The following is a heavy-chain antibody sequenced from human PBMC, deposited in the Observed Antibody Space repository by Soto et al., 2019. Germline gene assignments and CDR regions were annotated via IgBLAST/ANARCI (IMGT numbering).Heavy chain of an antibody. V-gene: IGHV1-69*01. D-gene: IGHD3-3*01. CDR3: ARVFPDGWVEPGVVRGYLDT. Sequence: QVQRVQSGAEVKEPGSAVKVSCKAPADSFSSYGISWVRQAPGQGLEWMGGIIPIFGTINYAEKFQGRVTITADESTNTAYMELSSLRSEDTALYYCARVFPDGWVEPGVVRGYLDTWGRGTLVTVSS. J-gene: IGHJ4*02. CDR2: IIPIFGTI. CDR1: ADSFSSYG.